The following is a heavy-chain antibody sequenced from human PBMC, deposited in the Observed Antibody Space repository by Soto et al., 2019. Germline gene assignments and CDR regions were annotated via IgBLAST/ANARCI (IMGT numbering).Heavy chain of an antibody. Sequence: SETLSLTCTVSGGSISSYYWSWIRQPPGKGLEWIGYIYYSGSTNYNPSLKSRVTISVDTSKNQFSLKLSSVTAADTAVYYCARARKGAQVWSGYYSYYYYYGMDVWGQGTTVTVSS. CDR2: IYYSGST. CDR3: ARARKGAQVWSGYYSYYYYYGMDV. J-gene: IGHJ6*02. CDR1: GGSISSYY. V-gene: IGHV4-59*08. D-gene: IGHD3-3*01.